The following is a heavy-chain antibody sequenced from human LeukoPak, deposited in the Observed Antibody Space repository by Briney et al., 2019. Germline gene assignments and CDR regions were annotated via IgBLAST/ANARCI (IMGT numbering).Heavy chain of an antibody. J-gene: IGHJ4*02. D-gene: IGHD3-22*01. CDR2: ITGSGGNT. CDR3: ASAHYFDSSDYYYFDY. V-gene: IGHV3-23*01. Sequence: PGASLRLSCAASGFTFSNYAMSWVRQAPGKGLEWVSAITGSGGNTYYADSVKGRFTISRDNSKNTVFLQMNNLRAEDTAVYYCASAHYFDSSDYYYFDYWGQGTLVTVPS. CDR1: GFTFSNYA.